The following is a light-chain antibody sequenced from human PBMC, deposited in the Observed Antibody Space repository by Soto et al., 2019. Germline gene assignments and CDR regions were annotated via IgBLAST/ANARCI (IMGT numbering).Light chain of an antibody. CDR1: SSDIGSYNL. CDR3: ASYAGSHTYV. V-gene: IGLV2-23*01. J-gene: IGLJ1*01. CDR2: EDS. Sequence: QSVLTQPASASGSPGQWITISCTGTSSDIGSYNLVSWYQLHPSKAPKLMIYEDSKRPSGVSSRFSGSKSGNTALLTISGLQAEDDAYYYGASYAGSHTYVFGTGTKVTVL.